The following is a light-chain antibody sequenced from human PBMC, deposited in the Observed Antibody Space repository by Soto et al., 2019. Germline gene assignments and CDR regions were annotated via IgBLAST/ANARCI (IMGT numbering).Light chain of an antibody. CDR2: DTN. CDR1: TGAVTSGHY. CDR3: LLSYSGARWV. J-gene: IGLJ3*02. V-gene: IGLV7-46*01. Sequence: QSAVTQEPSLTVSPGGTVTLTCGSSTGAVTSGHYPYWFQQKPGQAPRTLIYDTNYKQSWTPARFSGSLLGGKAALTLSGAQPEDEAEYYCLLSYSGARWVFGGGTKLTVL.